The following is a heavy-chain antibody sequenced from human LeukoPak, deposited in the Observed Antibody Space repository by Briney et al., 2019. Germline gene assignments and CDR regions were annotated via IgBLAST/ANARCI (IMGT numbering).Heavy chain of an antibody. V-gene: IGHV3-30*04. Sequence: GTSLRLSCTGSGFTFSDSGMHWVRQAPGKGLEWMAILSYDGSLKYYADSVEGRFTISRDNSKNTLYLQMNSLRVEDTAVYYCATSIERSTWGSHALDFWGQGTLVTVSS. J-gene: IGHJ4*02. CDR3: ATSIERSTWGSHALDF. CDR1: GFTFSDSG. D-gene: IGHD3-16*01. CDR2: LSYDGSLK.